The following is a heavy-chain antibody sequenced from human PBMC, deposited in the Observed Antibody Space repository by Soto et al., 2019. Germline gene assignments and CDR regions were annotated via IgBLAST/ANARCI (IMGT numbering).Heavy chain of an antibody. CDR1: GFTFRIFT. CDR2: ISSNSAYI. D-gene: IGHD6-13*01. V-gene: IGHV3-21*01. J-gene: IGHJ5*02. CDR3: TRDASRDSSARGWFDP. Sequence: GGSLRLSCAASGFTFRIFTMNWVRQAPGKGLEWVSTISSNSAYIYYTDALRGRFTISRDNAKNSLHLQMNSLRAEDTAVYYCTRDASRDSSARGWFDPWGPGTLVTVSS.